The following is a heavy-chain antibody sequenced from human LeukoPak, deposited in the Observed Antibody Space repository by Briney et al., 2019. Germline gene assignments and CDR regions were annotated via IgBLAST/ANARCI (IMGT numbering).Heavy chain of an antibody. CDR3: VRGPDYGDRLDYFDN. CDR1: GFTFRRHW. D-gene: IGHD4-17*01. J-gene: IGHJ4*02. V-gene: IGHV3-7*01. CDR2: IKQDGTE. Sequence: GGSLRLSCAASGFTFRRHWVSWVRQAPGKGPEWVAHIKQDGTEYYVDSVKGRFIISRDNAKNSLYLQMNSLRAEDTAVYTCVRGPDYGDRLDYFDNWGQGTLVTVSS.